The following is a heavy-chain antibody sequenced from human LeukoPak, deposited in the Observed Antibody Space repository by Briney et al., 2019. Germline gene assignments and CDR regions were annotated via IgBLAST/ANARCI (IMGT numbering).Heavy chain of an antibody. CDR1: GGSISYYY. Sequence: SETLSLTCTVSGGSISYYYWSWIRQPPGKGLEWIGYIYYSGTTNYNPSLKSRVTISVDTSKNQFSLQLRSVTAADTAVYYCAREDPQTTVPEGMDVWGQGTTVTVSS. CDR2: IYYSGTT. CDR3: AREDPQTTVPEGMDV. D-gene: IGHD4-17*01. J-gene: IGHJ6*02. V-gene: IGHV4-59*01.